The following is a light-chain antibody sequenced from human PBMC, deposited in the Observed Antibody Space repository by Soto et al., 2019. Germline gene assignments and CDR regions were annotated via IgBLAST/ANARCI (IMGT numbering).Light chain of an antibody. CDR1: VSDIGGYTF. CDR2: DVN. CDR3: SAHGGTNPYV. J-gene: IGLJ1*01. V-gene: IGLV2-8*01. Sequence: QSVLTQPPSASGSPGQSVAISCTGTVSDIGGYTFVSWYQQHPGKAPKLLIYDVNKRPSGVPDRFSSSKSGNTASLTVSGLQAEDEADYYCSAHGGTNPYVFGTGTKLTVL.